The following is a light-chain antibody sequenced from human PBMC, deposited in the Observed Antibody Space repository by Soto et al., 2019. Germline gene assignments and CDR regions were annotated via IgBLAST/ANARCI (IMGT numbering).Light chain of an antibody. J-gene: IGKJ1*01. CDR2: DAS. CDR3: QQGTNWSLT. Sequence: EIVLTQSPATLSLSPGERATLSCRASQNVRFYLAWYQQKPGQTPRLLIYDASKRASGIQARFSGSGSGTAFNLTIRSLDLEDFAVYSCQQGTNWSLTFGRGTKVEVK. CDR1: QNVRFY. V-gene: IGKV3-11*01.